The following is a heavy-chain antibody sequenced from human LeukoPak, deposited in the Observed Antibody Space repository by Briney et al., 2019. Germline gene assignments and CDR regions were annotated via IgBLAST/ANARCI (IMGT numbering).Heavy chain of an antibody. J-gene: IGHJ4*02. CDR3: ARDTAFIITPGGPDY. Sequence: ASGKVSCKASGYIFASYGISWVRQAPGQGLEWVGWISAYNSDTKYAQNLHGRVTLTTDTSTGTTYMELRSLTSDDTALYYCARDTAFIITPGGPDYWGRGTLITVSS. D-gene: IGHD3-10*01. CDR1: GYIFASYG. CDR2: ISAYNSDT. V-gene: IGHV1-18*01.